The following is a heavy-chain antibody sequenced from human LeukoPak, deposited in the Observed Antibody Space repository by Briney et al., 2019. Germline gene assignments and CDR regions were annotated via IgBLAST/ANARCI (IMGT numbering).Heavy chain of an antibody. CDR3: AKGYSSGWYLGPADY. CDR2: ISWNSGSI. CDR1: GFTFDDYA. V-gene: IGHV3-9*03. Sequence: GRSLSLSCAASGFTFDDYAMHWVRQAPGKGLEWVSGISWNSGSIGYADSVKGRFTTCRDNAKNSLYLQMNSLRAEDMALYYCAKGYSSGWYLGPADYWGQGTLVTVSS. D-gene: IGHD6-19*01. J-gene: IGHJ4*02.